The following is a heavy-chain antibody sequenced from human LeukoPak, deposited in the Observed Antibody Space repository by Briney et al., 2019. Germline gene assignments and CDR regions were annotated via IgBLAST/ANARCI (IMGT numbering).Heavy chain of an antibody. V-gene: IGHV4-34*01. CDR3: ARGVDGYNYHFDY. CDR1: GGSFSGYY. J-gene: IGHJ4*02. Sequence: SETLSLTCAVYGGSFSGYYWSWIRQPPGKGLEWIGEINHSGSTNYSPSLKSRVTISVDTSKNQFSLKLSSVTAADTAVYYCARGVDGYNYHFDYWGQGTLVTVSS. CDR2: INHSGST. D-gene: IGHD5-24*01.